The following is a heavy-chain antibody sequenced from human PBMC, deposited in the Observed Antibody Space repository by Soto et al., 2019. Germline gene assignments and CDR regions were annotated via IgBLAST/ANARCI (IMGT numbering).Heavy chain of an antibody. CDR2: IWYDGRNK. J-gene: IGHJ3*02. CDR3: VSYVGDPAEPRNDAFNI. Sequence: QVQLVESGGGVVQPGRSLRLSCAVSGFTFRSCGMHWVRQAPGKGLEWVAVIWYDGRNKYYADSVKGRFTISRDESKKTLYLQMDSLRAEDTALYYSVSYVGDPAEPRNDAFNIWGKGSMVSLSS. D-gene: IGHD3-10*02. V-gene: IGHV3-33*01. CDR1: GFTFRSCG.